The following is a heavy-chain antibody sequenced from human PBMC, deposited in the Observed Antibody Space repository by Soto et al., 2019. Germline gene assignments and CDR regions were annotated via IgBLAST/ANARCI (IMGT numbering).Heavy chain of an antibody. CDR2: ITSSGNNI. CDR3: VGGYRRLDL. CDR1: GFTVSGYY. V-gene: IGHV3-11*01. J-gene: IGHJ4*02. D-gene: IGHD1-26*01. Sequence: XESLRLSFAASGFTVSGYYMSWIRQAPEKGLEWVSYITSSGNNIYYTDSVKGRFTISRDNAKNALHLQMNSLRAEDTAVYYCVGGYRRLDLWGQRTLVTVSS.